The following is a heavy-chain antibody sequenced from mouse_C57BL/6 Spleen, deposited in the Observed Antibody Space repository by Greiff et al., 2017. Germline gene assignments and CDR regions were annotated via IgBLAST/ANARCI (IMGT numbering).Heavy chain of an antibody. Sequence: QVHVKQPGAELVKPGASVKLSCKASGYTFTSYWMHWVKQRPGRGLEWIGRIDPNSGGTKYNEKFKSKATLTVDKPSSTAYMQLSSLTSEDSAVYYCALDSSGQALIDYWGQGTTLTVSS. D-gene: IGHD3-2*02. CDR2: IDPNSGGT. V-gene: IGHV1-72*01. CDR3: ALDSSGQALIDY. CDR1: GYTFTSYW. J-gene: IGHJ2*01.